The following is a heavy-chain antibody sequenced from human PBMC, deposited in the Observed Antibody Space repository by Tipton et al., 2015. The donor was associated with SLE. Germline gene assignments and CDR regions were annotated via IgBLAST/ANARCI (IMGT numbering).Heavy chain of an antibody. Sequence: TLSLSCTVSGGSIRSGNHYWSWIRQPAGKGLEWIGRMFRSGSTNYNPSLKSRVTISLDTSKNLFSLNLNSVTAADTAEYFCARTIGAVAGWGLLDPWGQGTLVTVSS. CDR1: GGSIRSGNHY. V-gene: IGHV4-61*02. CDR2: MFRSGST. CDR3: ARTIGAVAGWGLLDP. J-gene: IGHJ5*02. D-gene: IGHD6-19*01.